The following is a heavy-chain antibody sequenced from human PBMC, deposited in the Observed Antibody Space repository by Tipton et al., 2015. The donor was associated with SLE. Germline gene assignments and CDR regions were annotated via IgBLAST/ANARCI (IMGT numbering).Heavy chain of an antibody. J-gene: IGHJ2*01. CDR3: VAVRTGGRFYWYSDL. D-gene: IGHD1-1*01. CDR2: ITSSSSYT. V-gene: IGHV3-11*03. CDR1: GFTFSDYY. Sequence: SLRLSCAASGFTFSDYYMSWIRQAPGKGLECVSYITSSSSYTNYADSVKGRFTISRDNAKNSLYLQMNSLRAEDTATYYCVAVRTGGRFYWYSDLWGRGTLVTVLS.